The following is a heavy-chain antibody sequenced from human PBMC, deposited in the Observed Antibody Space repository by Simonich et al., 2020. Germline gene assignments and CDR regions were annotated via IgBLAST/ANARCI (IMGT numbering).Heavy chain of an antibody. Sequence: QVQLQQWGAGLLKPSETLSLTCAVYGGSFSGYYWSWIRQPPGKGLEWVGYIYYSGSTNYNPTLKSRVTRSVDTSKNQFSLKLSYVTAADTAVYYCASRGWSGYYDYWGQGTLVTVSS. J-gene: IGHJ4*02. V-gene: IGHV4-34*11. CDR1: GGSFSGYY. D-gene: IGHD3-3*01. CDR3: ASRGWSGYYDY. CDR2: IYYSGST.